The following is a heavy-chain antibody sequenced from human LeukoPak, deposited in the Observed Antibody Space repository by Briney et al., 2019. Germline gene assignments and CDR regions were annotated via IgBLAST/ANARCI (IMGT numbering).Heavy chain of an antibody. CDR3: AKDSILKWFGPLGEGYFDP. CDR1: GFSFSNFA. Sequence: PGGSLRLSCAASGFSFSNFAMTWVRQAPGKGVEGVSAISGDGGDTYYADSVKGRFTISRDNFRNTLYLQMYSLRVEDTAVYYCAKDSILKWFGPLGEGYFDPWGQGTLVTVSS. D-gene: IGHD3-10*01. CDR2: ISGDGGDT. J-gene: IGHJ5*02. V-gene: IGHV3-23*01.